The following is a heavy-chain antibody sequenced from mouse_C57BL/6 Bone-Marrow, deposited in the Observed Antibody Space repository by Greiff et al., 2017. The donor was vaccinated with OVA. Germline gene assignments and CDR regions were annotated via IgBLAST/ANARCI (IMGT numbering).Heavy chain of an antibody. CDR3: TRREYSNSGFAY. CDR2: IDPETGGT. Sequence: QVQLQQSGAELVRPGAPVTLSCKASGYTFTDYELHWVKQTPVNGLEWIGAIDPETGGTAYNRKFKGKAILTADKSSSTAYMELRSLTSEDSAVYYCTRREYSNSGFAYWGQGTRFTVSA. J-gene: IGHJ3*01. D-gene: IGHD2-5*01. CDR1: GYTFTDYE. V-gene: IGHV1-15*01.